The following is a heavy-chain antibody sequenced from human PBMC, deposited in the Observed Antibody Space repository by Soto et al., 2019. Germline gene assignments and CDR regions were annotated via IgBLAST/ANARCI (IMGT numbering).Heavy chain of an antibody. CDR2: ISYDGSNK. CDR3: ARGTITASFPDLVV. J-gene: IGHJ6*01. D-gene: IGHD6-6*01. Sequence: QVQLVESGGGVVQPGRSLRLSCAASGFTFSNNAMDWVRQAPGKGLEWVAVISYDGSNKYIAESVKGRFTISRDNSKNPLFLQMTSLRAEDSAVYYGARGTITASFPDLVVWAQGTAVTVSS. CDR1: GFTFSNNA. V-gene: IGHV3-30-3*01.